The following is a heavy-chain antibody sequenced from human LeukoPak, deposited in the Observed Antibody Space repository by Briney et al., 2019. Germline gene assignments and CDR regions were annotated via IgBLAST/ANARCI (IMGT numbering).Heavy chain of an antibody. Sequence: PSETLSLTCTVSGGSISSYYWSWLRQPPGKGLEWIGYIYYSGSTNYNPSLKSRVTISVDTSKNQFSLKLSSVTAADTAVYYCARDYYDSSGHDAFDIWGQGTMVTVSS. CDR1: GGSISSYY. V-gene: IGHV4-59*01. CDR2: IYYSGST. J-gene: IGHJ3*02. D-gene: IGHD3-22*01. CDR3: ARDYYDSSGHDAFDI.